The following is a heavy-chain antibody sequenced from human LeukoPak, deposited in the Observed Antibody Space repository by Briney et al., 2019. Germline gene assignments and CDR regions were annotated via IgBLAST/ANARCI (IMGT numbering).Heavy chain of an antibody. CDR3: ARRFDY. V-gene: IGHV3-48*03. CDR2: ISSSDSTI. Sequence: GGSLRLSCAASGFTLSSYGMNWVRQAPGKGLEWVSYISSSDSTIYYADSVKGRFTISRDNAKNSLYLQMNSLRAEDTAVYYRARRFDYWGQGTVVSVSS. J-gene: IGHJ4*02. CDR1: GFTLSSYG.